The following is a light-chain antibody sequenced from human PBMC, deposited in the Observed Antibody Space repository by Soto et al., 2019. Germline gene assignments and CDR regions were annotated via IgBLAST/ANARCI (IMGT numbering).Light chain of an antibody. J-gene: IGKJ3*01. V-gene: IGKV3-15*01. CDR3: QQYNNWPSLFT. CDR1: QSVSSN. Sequence: EIVMTQSPATLSVSPGERATLSCRASQSVSSNLAWYQQKPGQAPRLLIYGASTRATGIPARFSGSGSGTEFTLTISSLQYEDFAVYYCQQYNNWPSLFTFGPGTKVDIK. CDR2: GAS.